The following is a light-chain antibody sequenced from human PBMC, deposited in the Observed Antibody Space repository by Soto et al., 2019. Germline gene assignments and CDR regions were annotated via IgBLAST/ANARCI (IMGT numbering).Light chain of an antibody. CDR1: SGYSNYK. CDR2: VGTGGIVG. V-gene: IGLV9-49*01. J-gene: IGLJ3*02. CDR3: GADHGSGINFVDLGV. Sequence: QPVLTQPPSASASLGASVTLTCTLSSGYSNYKVDWYQQRPGKGPRFVMRVGTGGIVGSKGDGIPDRFSVLGSGLNRYLTIKNIQEEDESDYHCGADHGSGINFVDLGVFGGGTKVTVL.